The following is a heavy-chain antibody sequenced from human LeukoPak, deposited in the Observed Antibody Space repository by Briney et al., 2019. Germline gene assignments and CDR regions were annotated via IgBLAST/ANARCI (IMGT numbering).Heavy chain of an antibody. D-gene: IGHD3-10*01. J-gene: IGHJ6*02. V-gene: IGHV3-23*01. CDR2: ISGSGGST. Sequence: GGSLRLSCAASGFTFSSYAMSWVRQAPGKGLEWVSAISGSGGSTYYADSVKGRFTVSRDNSKNTLYLQMSSLRAEDTAVYYCAKDNYYGSGSIYYYYGMDVWGQGTTVTVSS. CDR1: GFTFSSYA. CDR3: AKDNYYGSGSIYYYYGMDV.